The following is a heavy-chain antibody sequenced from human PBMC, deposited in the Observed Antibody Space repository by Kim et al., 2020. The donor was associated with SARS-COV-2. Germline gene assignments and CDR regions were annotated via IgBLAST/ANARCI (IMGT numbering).Heavy chain of an antibody. J-gene: IGHJ4*02. Sequence: GGSLRLSCAASGFTFSSYWMHWVRQAPGKGLVWVSRINSDGSSTSYADSVKGRFTISRDNAKNTLYLQMNSLRAEDTAVYYCARLYSSGWYHHDYWGQGTLVTVSS. CDR2: INSDGSST. V-gene: IGHV3-74*01. D-gene: IGHD6-19*01. CDR1: GFTFSSYW. CDR3: ARLYSSGWYHHDY.